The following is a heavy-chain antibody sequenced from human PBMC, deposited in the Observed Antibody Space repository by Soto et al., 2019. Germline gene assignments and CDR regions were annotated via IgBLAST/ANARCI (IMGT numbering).Heavy chain of an antibody. CDR1: GGSIRSYY. CDR2: IYTTGST. D-gene: IGHD1-26*01. V-gene: IGHV4-4*07. Sequence: SETLSLTCNVSGGSIRSYYWSWIRQPAGKPLEWIGRIYTTGSTNYNPSLKSRVTMSIDTSKSQFSLKVSSVTAADTAVYYCAREGASGFGMDVWGQGTTATVSS. J-gene: IGHJ6*02. CDR3: AREGASGFGMDV.